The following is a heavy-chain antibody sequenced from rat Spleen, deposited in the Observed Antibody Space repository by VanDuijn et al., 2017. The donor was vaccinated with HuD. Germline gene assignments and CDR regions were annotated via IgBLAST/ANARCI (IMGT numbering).Heavy chain of an antibody. Sequence: EVQLQESGPGLVKPSQSLSLTCSVTGYSITSNYWGWIRKFPVNKVEWMGYISYSGRTRYNPSLKSRISITRDTSKNQFFLQLNSVTTEDTATYYCARRRGQVYNNYFDYWGQGVMVTVSS. CDR1: GYSITSNY. J-gene: IGHJ2*01. CDR3: ARRRGQVYNNYFDY. CDR2: ISYSGRT. V-gene: IGHV3-1*01. D-gene: IGHD1-10*01.